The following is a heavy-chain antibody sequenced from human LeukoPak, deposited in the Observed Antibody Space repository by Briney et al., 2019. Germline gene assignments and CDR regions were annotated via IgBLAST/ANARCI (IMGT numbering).Heavy chain of an antibody. CDR1: GRSISSYY. J-gene: IGHJ4*02. D-gene: IGHD1-26*01. Sequence: SETLSLTCTVSGRSISSYYWSWIRQPPGKGLEWIGHIYHSGSTNYSPSLTSRVTMSVDRSKNQFSLKLSSVTAADTALYYCARKGDRGSAGFFDYWGQGTLVPVSS. CDR2: IYHSGST. CDR3: ARKGDRGSAGFFDY. V-gene: IGHV4-59*01.